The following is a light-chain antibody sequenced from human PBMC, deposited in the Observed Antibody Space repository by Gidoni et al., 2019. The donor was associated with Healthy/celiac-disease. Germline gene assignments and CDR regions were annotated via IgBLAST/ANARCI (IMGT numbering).Light chain of an antibody. J-gene: IGKJ4*01. Sequence: DIQRTQSPSSLSASVGDRVTITCQARQDISNYLNWYQQKPGKAPKLLIYDASNLETVVPSRFSGSASVTDFTFTISILQPEDIPTYYCQQYDNLPPLTFGGGTKVEIK. CDR3: QQYDNLPPLT. CDR2: DAS. CDR1: QDISNY. V-gene: IGKV1-33*01.